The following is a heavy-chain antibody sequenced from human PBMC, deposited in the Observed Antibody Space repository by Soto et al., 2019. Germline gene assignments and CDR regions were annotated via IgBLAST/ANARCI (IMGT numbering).Heavy chain of an antibody. CDR2: ISYDGSNK. CDR1: GFTFSSYG. J-gene: IGHJ4*02. V-gene: IGHV3-30*18. Sequence: QVQLVESGGGVVQPGRSLRLSCAASGFTFSSYGMHWVRQAPGKGLEWVAVISYDGSNKYYADSVKGRFTISRDNSKNTLYLQMNSLRAEDTAVYYCAKGMDTAMVLDYWGQGTLVTVSS. CDR3: AKGMDTAMVLDY. D-gene: IGHD5-18*01.